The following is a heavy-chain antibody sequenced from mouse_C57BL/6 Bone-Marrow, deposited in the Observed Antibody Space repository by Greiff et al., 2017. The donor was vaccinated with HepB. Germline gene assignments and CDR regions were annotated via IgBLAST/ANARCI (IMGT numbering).Heavy chain of an antibody. CDR1: GYTFTSYW. J-gene: IGHJ4*01. D-gene: IGHD1-1*01. CDR3: ARSLPLRYPMDY. Sequence: QVQLQQPGAELVKPGASVKLSCKASGYTFTSYWMQWVKQRPGQGLEWIGEIDPSDSYTNYNQKFKGKATLTVDTSSSTAYMQLSSLTSEDTAIYYCARSLPLRYPMDYWGQGTSVTVSS. V-gene: IGHV1-50*01. CDR2: IDPSDSYT.